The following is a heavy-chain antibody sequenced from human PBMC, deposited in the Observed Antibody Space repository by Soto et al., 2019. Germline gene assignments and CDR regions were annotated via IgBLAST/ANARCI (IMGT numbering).Heavy chain of an antibody. V-gene: IGHV3-23*01. D-gene: IGHD3-10*01. Sequence: GGSLRLSCAASGFTFSSYAMSWVRQAPGKGLEWVSAISGSGGSTYYADSVKGRFTISRDNSKDTLYLQMNSLRAEDTAVYYCAKRGFGELSPFDYWGQGTLVTVSS. CDR1: GFTFSSYA. CDR2: ISGSGGST. CDR3: AKRGFGELSPFDY. J-gene: IGHJ4*02.